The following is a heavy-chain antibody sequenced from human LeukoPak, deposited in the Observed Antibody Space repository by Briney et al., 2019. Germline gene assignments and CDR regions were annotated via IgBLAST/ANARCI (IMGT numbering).Heavy chain of an antibody. CDR1: GFTFSSYA. Sequence: GGSLRLSCAASGFTFSSYAMSWVRQAPGKGLEWVSAISGSGGSTYYADSVKGRFTISRDNSKNTLYLQKNSLRAEDTAVYYCAKDQRQGTTSLRTYYYYGMDVWGQGTTVTVSS. CDR3: AKDQRQGTTSLRTYYYYGMDV. J-gene: IGHJ6*02. D-gene: IGHD1-1*01. V-gene: IGHV3-23*01. CDR2: ISGSGGST.